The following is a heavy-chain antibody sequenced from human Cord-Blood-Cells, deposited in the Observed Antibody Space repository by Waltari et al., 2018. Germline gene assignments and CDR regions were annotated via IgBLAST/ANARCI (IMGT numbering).Heavy chain of an antibody. D-gene: IGHD1-26*01. V-gene: IGHV3-33*01. Sequence: QVQLVESGGGVVQPGRSLRLSCAASGFTFSSYGMHWVRKAPGKGLEWVAVIWYDGSNKYYADSVKGRFTISRDNSKNTLYLQMNSLRAEDTAVYYCARGAGGSYYYYYMDVWGKGTTVTVSS. J-gene: IGHJ6*03. CDR1: GFTFSSYG. CDR3: ARGAGGSYYYYYMDV. CDR2: IWYDGSNK.